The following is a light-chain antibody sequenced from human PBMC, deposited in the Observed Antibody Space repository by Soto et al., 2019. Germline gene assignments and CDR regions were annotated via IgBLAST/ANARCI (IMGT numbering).Light chain of an antibody. J-gene: IGKJ2*01. CDR2: KAS. CDR1: QSISSW. CDR3: QQHSSYSSYT. Sequence: DIKMTQSPYTLSASVGDRVTITCRASQSISSWSVWYQQKPGKAPNLLICKASTLGSGTPSSFSVGGSGTEFIHTISSLPPHDFATYYCQQHSSYSSYTLGQGNKLESK. V-gene: IGKV1-5*03.